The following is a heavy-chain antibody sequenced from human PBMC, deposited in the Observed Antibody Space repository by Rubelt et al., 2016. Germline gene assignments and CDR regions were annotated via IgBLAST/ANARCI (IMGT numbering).Heavy chain of an antibody. CDR1: GGSINSYY. V-gene: IGHV4-59*01. D-gene: IGHD6-13*01. Sequence: QVQLQESGPGLVKPSETLSLTCTVSGGSINSYYWSWIRQPPGKGLEWIGYISYTGSTKYSPSLKSRVAISVDTSKNQFSLRLSSVTAADTAVYFCARDSAGFDYWGQGTLVTVSS. CDR2: ISYTGST. CDR3: ARDSAGFDY. J-gene: IGHJ4*02.